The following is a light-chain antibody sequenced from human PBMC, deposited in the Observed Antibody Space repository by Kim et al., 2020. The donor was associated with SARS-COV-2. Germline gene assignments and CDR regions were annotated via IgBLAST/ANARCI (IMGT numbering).Light chain of an antibody. CDR2: DVR. Sequence: QSALTQPASMSGSPGQSITISCSGTSSDIGNSNAVSWYQQRPGKAPRLIIFDVRDRPSGVSTRFSGSKSGNMASLTISGLQSEDEADYYCCCSTSNILDYVFGSGTKVTVL. CDR1: SSDIGNSNA. J-gene: IGLJ1*01. CDR3: CCSTSNILDYV. V-gene: IGLV2-14*03.